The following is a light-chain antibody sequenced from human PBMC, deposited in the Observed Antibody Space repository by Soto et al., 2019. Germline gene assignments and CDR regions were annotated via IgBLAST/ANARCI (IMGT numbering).Light chain of an antibody. CDR2: EVS. Sequence: QSALTQPASVSGSPGQSITISCTGTSSDVGSYNYVSWYQHHPGKAPKLMISEVSNRPSGISNRFSGSKSGNTASLTISGLQAEDEADYYCSSYAGPSTPIQVCGTGTKVTVL. CDR3: SSYAGPSTPIQV. V-gene: IGLV2-14*01. CDR1: SSDVGSYNY. J-gene: IGLJ1*01.